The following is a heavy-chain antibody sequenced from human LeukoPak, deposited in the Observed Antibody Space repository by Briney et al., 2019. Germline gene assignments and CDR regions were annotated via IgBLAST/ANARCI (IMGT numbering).Heavy chain of an antibody. D-gene: IGHD3-3*01. CDR2: INTNGGST. CDR1: GFTFDDYG. CDR3: ARDLFLADAFDI. V-gene: IGHV3-20*04. J-gene: IGHJ3*02. Sequence: GGSLRLSCAASGFTFDDYGMSWVRQIPGKGLEWVSDINTNGGSTSYADSVKGRFTISRDNAKNSLYLQMNSLRDEDTALYYCARDLFLADAFDIWGQGALVTVSS.